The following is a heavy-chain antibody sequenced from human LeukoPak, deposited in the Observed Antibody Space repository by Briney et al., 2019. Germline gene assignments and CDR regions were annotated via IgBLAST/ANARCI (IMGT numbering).Heavy chain of an antibody. J-gene: IGHJ4*02. D-gene: IGHD6-13*01. CDR1: GYTFTSYG. CDR2: ISAYNGNT. V-gene: IGHV1-18*01. Sequence: ASVKVSCKASGYTFTSYGISWVRQAPGQGLEWMGWISAYNGNTNYAQKLQGRVTMTTDTSTSTAYMELRSLRSDDTAVYYCASASGDSSSWYYFDYWGQRTLVTVSS. CDR3: ASASGDSSSWYYFDY.